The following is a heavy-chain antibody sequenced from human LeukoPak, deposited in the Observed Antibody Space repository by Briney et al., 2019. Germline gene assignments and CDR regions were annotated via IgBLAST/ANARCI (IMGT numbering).Heavy chain of an antibody. CDR1: NGSISSDAY. J-gene: IGHJ4*02. Sequence: PSETLSLTCTVSNGSISSDAYWSWIRQHPGKGLEWIGYVYYSGSTYYNPSLKSQPTISVDTSNNQFSLRLSSVTAANTAVYYCARGDTAAAGPLVLDYWGQGTLVTVSS. CDR3: ARGDTAAAGPLVLDY. V-gene: IGHV4-31*01. D-gene: IGHD6-13*01. CDR2: VYYSGST.